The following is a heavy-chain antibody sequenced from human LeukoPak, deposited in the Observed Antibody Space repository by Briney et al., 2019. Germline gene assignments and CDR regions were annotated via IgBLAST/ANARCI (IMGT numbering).Heavy chain of an antibody. CDR2: IYHSGST. Sequence: SETLSLTCTVSGGSISSYYWSWIRQPPGKGLEWIGEIYHSGSTNYNPSLKSRVTISVDTSKNQFSLKLSSVTAADTAVYYCARGPKFYYGSGSYYNDPYYFDYWGQGTLVTVSS. J-gene: IGHJ4*02. CDR3: ARGPKFYYGSGSYYNDPYYFDY. CDR1: GGSISSYY. D-gene: IGHD3-10*01. V-gene: IGHV4-59*01.